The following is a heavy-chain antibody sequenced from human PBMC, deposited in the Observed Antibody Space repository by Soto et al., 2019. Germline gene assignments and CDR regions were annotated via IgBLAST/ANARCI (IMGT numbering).Heavy chain of an antibody. V-gene: IGHV3-74*01. D-gene: IGHD1-26*01. CDR1: GFTFSSYW. CDR2: ISSDGSST. Sequence: RLSCVVSGFTFSSYWMHWVCQAPGEGLVGVSRISSDGSSTSYLDSVKGRFTISRDNAKNTLYLQMNSLRAEGTALYYCARAWEASVINWFDPWGQGTLVTVSS. CDR3: ARAWEASVINWFDP. J-gene: IGHJ5*02.